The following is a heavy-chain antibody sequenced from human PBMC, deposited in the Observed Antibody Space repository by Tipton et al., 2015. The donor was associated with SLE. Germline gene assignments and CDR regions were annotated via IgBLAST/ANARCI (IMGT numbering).Heavy chain of an antibody. CDR3: AREHSSGYYYGYSFDY. J-gene: IGHJ4*02. D-gene: IGHD3-22*01. CDR1: GFTFSDHY. CDR2: TRNEANFFTT. V-gene: IGHV3-72*01. Sequence: SLRLSCEVSGFTFSDHYMDWVRQAPGKGLEWVGRTRNEANFFTTEYAASVKGRFTISRDDSKNSLYLQMNSLRTEDTAVYFCAREHSSGYYYGYSFDYWGQGSLVTVSS.